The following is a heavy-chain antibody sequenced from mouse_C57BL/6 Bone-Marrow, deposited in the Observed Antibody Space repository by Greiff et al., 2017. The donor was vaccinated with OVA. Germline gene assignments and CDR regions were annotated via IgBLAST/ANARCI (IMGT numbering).Heavy chain of an antibody. CDR2: IRSKSNNYAT. CDR3: VRDYYGSSYGGYAMDY. J-gene: IGHJ4*01. V-gene: IGHV10-1*01. Sequence: EVQLVESGGGLVQPKGSLKLSCAASGFSFNTYAMNWVRQAPGKGLEWVARIRSKSNNYATYYADSVKDRFTISRDDSESMLYLQMNNLKTEDTAMYYCVRDYYGSSYGGYAMDYWGQGTSVTVSS. D-gene: IGHD1-1*01. CDR1: GFSFNTYA.